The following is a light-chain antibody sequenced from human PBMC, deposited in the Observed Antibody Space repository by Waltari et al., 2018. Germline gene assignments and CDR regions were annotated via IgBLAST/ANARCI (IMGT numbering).Light chain of an antibody. CDR3: SSYAGGNNLL. CDR1: NSDGGGYDY. CDR2: DVT. Sequence: QSALTQPASVSGSPGQSITISCSGTNSDGGGYDYVSWYQHHPGKAPKLIIYDVTKGASGVSNRFSGSKSGNTASLTISGRQAEDEADYYCSSYAGGNNLLFGGGTKVTVL. J-gene: IGLJ2*01. V-gene: IGLV2-23*02.